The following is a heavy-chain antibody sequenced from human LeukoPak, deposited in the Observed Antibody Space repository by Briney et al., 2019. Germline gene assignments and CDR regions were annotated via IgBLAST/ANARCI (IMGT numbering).Heavy chain of an antibody. Sequence: ASVKVSCKASGGTFSSYAISWVRQAPGQGLEWMGWISAYNGNTNYAQKLQGRVTMTTDTSTSTAYMELRSLRSDDTAVYYCAVGGGSTSSSHYYYYYGMDVWGQGTTVTVS. CDR2: ISAYNGNT. CDR1: GGTFSSYA. D-gene: IGHD2-2*01. CDR3: AVGGGSTSSSHYYYYYGMDV. V-gene: IGHV1-18*01. J-gene: IGHJ6*02.